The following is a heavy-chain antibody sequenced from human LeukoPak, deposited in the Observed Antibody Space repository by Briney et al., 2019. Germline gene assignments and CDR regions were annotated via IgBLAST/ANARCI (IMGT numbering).Heavy chain of an antibody. CDR3: ARQRYYYDSSGYPSGDAFDI. Sequence: SETLSLTCAVYGGSFSTYYWTWIRQPPGKGLEWIGEINHSGSTNYSPSLKSRVTISVDTSKNQFPLKLSSVTAADTAVYYCARQRYYYDSSGYPSGDAFDIWGQGTMVTVSS. D-gene: IGHD3-22*01. CDR1: GGSFSTYY. J-gene: IGHJ3*02. V-gene: IGHV4-34*01. CDR2: INHSGST.